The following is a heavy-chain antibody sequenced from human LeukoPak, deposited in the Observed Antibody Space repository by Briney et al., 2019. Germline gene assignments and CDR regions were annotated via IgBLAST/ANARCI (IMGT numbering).Heavy chain of an antibody. CDR1: EFTLSDYA. Sequence: GGSLRLSCAASEFTLSDYAMSWVRQAPGKGLEWVSFIRSRAFGGTTGYAASVKGRFTMSRDDSKRITYLQMDSLKTEDTAVYYCTKTYYYDSTGYYPEYFQHWGQGTLVTVSS. CDR3: TKTYYYDSTGYYPEYFQH. CDR2: IRSRAFGGTT. J-gene: IGHJ1*01. V-gene: IGHV3-49*04. D-gene: IGHD3-22*01.